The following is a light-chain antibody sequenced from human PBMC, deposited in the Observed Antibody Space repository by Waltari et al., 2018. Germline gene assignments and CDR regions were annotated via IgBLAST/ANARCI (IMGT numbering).Light chain of an antibody. J-gene: IGKJ2*01. CDR1: QTVSNNY. CDR2: GAS. Sequence: EIVLTQSPGTLSLSAGERATLSCRASQTVSNNYLAWYQQKPGQAPRLLIYGASTRATGIQDKFRGSGVGADITLTISRLDPEDFAMYFCQQYGSSPYTFGQGTKLE. V-gene: IGKV3-20*01. CDR3: QQYGSSPYT.